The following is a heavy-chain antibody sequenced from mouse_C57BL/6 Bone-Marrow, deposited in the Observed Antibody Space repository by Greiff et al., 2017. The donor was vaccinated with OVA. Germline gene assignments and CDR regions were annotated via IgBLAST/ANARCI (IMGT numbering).Heavy chain of an antibody. J-gene: IGHJ2*01. V-gene: IGHV5-4*01. CDR1: GFTFSSYA. CDR2: ISDGGSYT. Sequence: EVQVVESGGGLVKPGGSLKLSCAASGFTFSSYAMSWVRQTPEKRLEWVATISDGGSYTYYPDNVKGRFTISRDNAKNNLYLQMSHLKSEDTAMYYCARDGNLPLYFDYWGQGTTLTVSS. CDR3: ARDGNLPLYFDY.